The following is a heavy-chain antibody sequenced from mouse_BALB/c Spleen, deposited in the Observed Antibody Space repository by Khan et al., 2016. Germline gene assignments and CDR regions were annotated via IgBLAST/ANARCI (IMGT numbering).Heavy chain of an antibody. J-gene: IGHJ4*01. D-gene: IGHD2-14*01. CDR3: ARLYDGLYYAMYY. CDR1: GYTFTDYA. Sequence: QVQLQQSGAELVRPGVSVKISCKGSGYTFTDYAMHWVKQSHAKSLEWIGVISTYYGDASYNQKFKGKATMTVDKSSSTAYMELARLTSEDSAIYYCARLYDGLYYAMYYWGQGTSVTVSS. CDR2: ISTYYGDA. V-gene: IGHV1S137*01.